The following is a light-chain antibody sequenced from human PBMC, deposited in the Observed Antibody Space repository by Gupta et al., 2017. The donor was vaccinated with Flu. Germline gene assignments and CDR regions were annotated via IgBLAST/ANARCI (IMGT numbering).Light chain of an antibody. CDR1: QSFLYTNRNTS. Sequence: VTLGHQPASSCRSSQSFLYTNRNTSLNWYQQRPGKTTSLLIYMVSQRESGVPDRCTGGGSGTDFTLTISRVEAEDVGVYLCMQGTHWPYAFGPGTKLEIK. CDR3: MQGTHWPYA. V-gene: IGKV2-30*01. CDR2: MVS. J-gene: IGKJ2*01.